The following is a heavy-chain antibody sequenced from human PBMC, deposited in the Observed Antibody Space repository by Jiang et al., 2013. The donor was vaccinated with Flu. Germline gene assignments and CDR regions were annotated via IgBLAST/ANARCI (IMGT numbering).Heavy chain of an antibody. CDR3: ARGRDYWGGYYYGMDV. Sequence: VQLVESGGGLVQPGGSLRLSCAASGFTFSSYEMNWVRQAPGKGLEWVSYISSSGSTIYYADSVKGRFTISRDNAKNSLYLQMNSLRAEDTAVYYCARGRDYWGGYYYGMDVWGKGTTVTVSS. V-gene: IGHV3-48*03. CDR2: ISSSGSTI. D-gene: IGHD7-27*01. CDR1: GFTFSSYE. J-gene: IGHJ6*04.